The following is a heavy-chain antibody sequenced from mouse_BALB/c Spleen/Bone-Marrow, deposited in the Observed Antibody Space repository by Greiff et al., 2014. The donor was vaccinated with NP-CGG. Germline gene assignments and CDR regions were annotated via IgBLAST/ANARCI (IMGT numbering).Heavy chain of an antibody. V-gene: IGHV14-3*02. Sequence: VQLKDSGAELVKPGASVKLSCTASGFNIKDTYMHWVKQRPEQGLEWIGRIDPSNGNTKYDPKFQGKATITADTSSNTAYLQPSSLTSEDTAVYYCARYYYGSSYFDYWGQGTTLTVSS. CDR3: ARYYYGSSYFDY. D-gene: IGHD1-1*01. CDR2: IDPSNGNT. CDR1: GFNIKDTY. J-gene: IGHJ2*01.